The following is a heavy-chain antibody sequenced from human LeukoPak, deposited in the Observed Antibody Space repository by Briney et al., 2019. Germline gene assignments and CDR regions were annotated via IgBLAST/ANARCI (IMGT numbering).Heavy chain of an antibody. CDR3: ARVLGGSWDWFDP. Sequence: PGGSLRLSCAASGFTFSNAWMSWVRQAPGKGLEWVANIKQDGSEKYYVDSVKGRLTISRDNAKNSLYLQMNSLRGDDTAVYYCARVLGGSWDWFDPWGQGTLVTVSS. J-gene: IGHJ5*02. CDR1: GFTFSNAW. CDR2: IKQDGSEK. V-gene: IGHV3-7*01. D-gene: IGHD2-15*01.